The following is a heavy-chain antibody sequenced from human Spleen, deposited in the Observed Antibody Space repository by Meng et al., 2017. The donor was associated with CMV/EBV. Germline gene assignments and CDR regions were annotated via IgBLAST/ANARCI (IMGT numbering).Heavy chain of an antibody. CDR2: ISSSSSYI. V-gene: IGHV3-21*01. J-gene: IGHJ5*02. CDR1: GFTFSSYS. Sequence: LSLTCAASGFTFSSYSMNWVRQAPGKGLEWVSSISSSSSYIYYADSVKGRFTISRDNAKNSLYLQMNSLRAEDTAVYYCARTHSSGWSYWFDPWGQGTLVTVS. D-gene: IGHD6-19*01. CDR3: ARTHSSGWSYWFDP.